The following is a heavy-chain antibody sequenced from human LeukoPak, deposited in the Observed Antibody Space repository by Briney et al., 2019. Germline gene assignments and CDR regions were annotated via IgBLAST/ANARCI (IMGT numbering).Heavy chain of an antibody. Sequence: GGSLRLSCAASGFTFSSYAMSWVRQAPGKGLEWVSAICGSGGSTYYADSVKGRFTISRDNSKNTLYLQMNSVRAEDTAVYYCAKRVRADPKFYYFDYWGQGTLVTVSS. J-gene: IGHJ4*02. D-gene: IGHD6-19*01. CDR2: ICGSGGST. V-gene: IGHV3-23*01. CDR3: AKRVRADPKFYYFDY. CDR1: GFTFSSYA.